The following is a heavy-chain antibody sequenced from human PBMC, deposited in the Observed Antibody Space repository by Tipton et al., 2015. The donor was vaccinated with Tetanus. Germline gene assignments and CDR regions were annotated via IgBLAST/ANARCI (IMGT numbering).Heavy chain of an antibody. CDR3: ARGGIAAAGGGLDY. J-gene: IGHJ4*02. D-gene: IGHD6-13*01. CDR2: IYYSGST. CDR1: GGSISSYY. V-gene: IGHV4-59*01. Sequence: TLSLTCTVSGGSISSYYWSWIRQPPGKGLEWIGYIYYSGSTNYNPSLKSRVTISVDTSKNQFSLKLSSVTAADTAVYYCARGGIAAAGGGLDYWGQGTQITVSS.